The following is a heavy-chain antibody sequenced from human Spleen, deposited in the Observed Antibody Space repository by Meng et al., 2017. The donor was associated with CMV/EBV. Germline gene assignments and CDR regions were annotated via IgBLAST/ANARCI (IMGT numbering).Heavy chain of an antibody. CDR1: GFTVSTTF. D-gene: IGHD6-25*01. V-gene: IGHV3-53*01. J-gene: IGHJ4*02. CDR2: LHSSGNT. CDR3: AGGRFDY. Sequence: GGSLRLSCAASGFTVSTTFMSWVRQAPGKGLKWVSSLHSSGNTYYADSVKGRFTISRDNSKNTVSLQMNSLRADDTALYYCAGGRFDYWGQGTLVTVSS.